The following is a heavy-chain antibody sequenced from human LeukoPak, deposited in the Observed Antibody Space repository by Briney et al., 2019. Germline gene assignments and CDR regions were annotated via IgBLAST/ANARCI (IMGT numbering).Heavy chain of an antibody. V-gene: IGHV3-74*01. CDR3: ARGAKWAYYFDY. J-gene: IGHJ4*02. CDR2: INGDESST. CDR1: AFTFNTYW. Sequence: GGSLRLSCAASAFTFNTYWMHWVRQVPGRGLEWVSRINGDESSTNYADSVKGRFTISRDNAKDTLYLHMNSLTAEDTAVYYCARGAKWAYYFDYWGQGTLVTVSS. D-gene: IGHD1-26*01.